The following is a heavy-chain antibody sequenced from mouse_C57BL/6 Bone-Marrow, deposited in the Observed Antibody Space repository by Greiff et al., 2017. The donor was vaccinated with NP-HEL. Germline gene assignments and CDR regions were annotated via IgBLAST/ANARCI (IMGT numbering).Heavy chain of an antibody. CDR3: ASYYGSSYLYYAMDY. Sequence: DVTLVESGGGLVKPGGSLKLSCAASGFTFSDYGMHWVRQAPEKGLEWVAYISSGSSTIYYADTVKGRFTISRDNAKNTLFLQMTSLRSEDTAMYYCASYYGSSYLYYAMDYWGQGTSVTVSS. V-gene: IGHV5-17*01. D-gene: IGHD1-1*01. J-gene: IGHJ4*01. CDR1: GFTFSDYG. CDR2: ISSGSSTI.